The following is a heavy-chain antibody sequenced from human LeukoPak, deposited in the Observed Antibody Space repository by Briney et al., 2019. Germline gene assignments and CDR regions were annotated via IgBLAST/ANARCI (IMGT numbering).Heavy chain of an antibody. CDR3: AKDSRPHYDILTGYYYPRSHDAFDI. CDR1: GFTFSSYA. J-gene: IGHJ3*02. D-gene: IGHD3-9*01. CDR2: ISGSGGST. Sequence: GGSLRLSCAASGFTFSSYAMSWVRQAPGKGLEWVSAISGSGGSTYYADSVKGRFTISRDNSKNTLYLQMNSLRAEDTAVYYCAKDSRPHYDILTGYYYPRSHDAFDIWGQGTMVTVSS. V-gene: IGHV3-23*01.